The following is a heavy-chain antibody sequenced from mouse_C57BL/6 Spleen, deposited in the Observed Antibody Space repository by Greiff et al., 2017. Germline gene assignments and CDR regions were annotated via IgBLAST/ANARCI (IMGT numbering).Heavy chain of an antibody. J-gene: IGHJ1*03. Sequence: QVQLQQSGPELVKPGASVKISCKASGYAFSSSWMNWVKQRPGKGLEWIGRIYPGDGDTNYNGKFKGKATLTADKSSSTADMQLSSLTSEDSAVYFCARCPYGYDDWYFDVWGTGTTVTVSS. V-gene: IGHV1-82*01. D-gene: IGHD2-2*01. CDR3: ARCPYGYDDWYFDV. CDR2: IYPGDGDT. CDR1: GYAFSSSW.